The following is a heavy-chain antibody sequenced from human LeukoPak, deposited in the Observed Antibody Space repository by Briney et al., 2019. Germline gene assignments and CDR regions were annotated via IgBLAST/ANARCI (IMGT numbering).Heavy chain of an antibody. D-gene: IGHD3-10*01. CDR1: GGSFSSYY. V-gene: IGHV4-34*01. CDR2: INHSGGT. Sequence: SETLSLTCAVYGGSFSSYYWSWIRQPPGKGLEWIGEINHSGGTNYNPSLKSRVTISVDTSKNQFSLKLSSVTAADTAVYYCARSMVRGVIGAFDIWGQGTMVTVSS. CDR3: ARSMVRGVIGAFDI. J-gene: IGHJ3*02.